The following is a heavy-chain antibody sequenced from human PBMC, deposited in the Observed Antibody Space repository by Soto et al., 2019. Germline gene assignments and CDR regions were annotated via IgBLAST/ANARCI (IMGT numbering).Heavy chain of an antibody. CDR2: ISSSSSYI. Sequence: EVQLVESGGGLVKPGGSLRLSCAASGFTFSSYSMNWVRQAPGKGLEWVSSISSSSSYIYYADSVKGRFTIYRDNAKNCMYLQFNSRRAEDTSVYYCARDIGRYYDDIWGSYRPDAFDIWGQGTMVTDS. D-gene: IGHD3-16*02. CDR1: GFTFSSYS. CDR3: ARDIGRYYDDIWGSYRPDAFDI. J-gene: IGHJ3*02. V-gene: IGHV3-21*01.